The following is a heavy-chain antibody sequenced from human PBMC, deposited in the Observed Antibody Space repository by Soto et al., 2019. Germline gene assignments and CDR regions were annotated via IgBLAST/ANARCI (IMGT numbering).Heavy chain of an antibody. J-gene: IGHJ4*02. Sequence: SDPLSPTFSNSGSAIPDSYWSWIRQPPEKGLEWIGYICFSGIANYNPSLKSRATISRDTSKNEFSLKLTSVTAADTAIYYCARGDSDLAVSEAAYWGQG. CDR1: GSAIPDSY. V-gene: IGHV4-59*07. CDR3: ARGDSDLAVSEAAY. D-gene: IGHD2-15*01. CDR2: ICFSGIA.